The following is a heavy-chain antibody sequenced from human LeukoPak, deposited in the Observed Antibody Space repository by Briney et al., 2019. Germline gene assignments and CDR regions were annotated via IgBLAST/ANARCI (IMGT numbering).Heavy chain of an antibody. CDR1: GGSISSYY. V-gene: IGHV4-4*07. Sequence: SETLSLTCTVSGGSISSYYWSWIRQPAGKGLEWIGRVYTSGSTNYNPSLKSRVTMSVDTSKNQFSLKLSSVTAADTAVYYCAKEALFSSGSKGGYYYYGMDVWGQGTTVTVSS. CDR2: VYTSGST. J-gene: IGHJ6*02. D-gene: IGHD3-10*01. CDR3: AKEALFSSGSKGGYYYYGMDV.